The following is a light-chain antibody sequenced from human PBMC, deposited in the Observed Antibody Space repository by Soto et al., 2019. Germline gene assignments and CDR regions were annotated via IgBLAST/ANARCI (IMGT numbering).Light chain of an antibody. Sequence: IVLTQSPGTLSFSPGERATLSCRASQSVSSSYLAWYQQKPGQAPRLLIYGASSRATGIPDRFSGSGSGTDFTLTISRLEPEDLAGYYCQQYGSSHTFGQGNKV. CDR3: QQYGSSHT. J-gene: IGKJ1*01. CDR2: GAS. CDR1: QSVSSSY. V-gene: IGKV3-20*01.